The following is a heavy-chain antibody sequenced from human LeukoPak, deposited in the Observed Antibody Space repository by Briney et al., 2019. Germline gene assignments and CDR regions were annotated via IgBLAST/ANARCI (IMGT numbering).Heavy chain of an antibody. J-gene: IGHJ1*01. D-gene: IGHD6-13*01. V-gene: IGHV3-21*01. CDR1: GFTFSSYS. CDR3: ASGSSSWYGYFQH. Sequence: GGSLRLSCAASGFTFSSYSMNWVRQAPGKGVEWVSSISSSSSYIYYADSVKGRFTISRDNAKNSLYLQMNSLRAEDTAVYYCASGSSSWYGYFQHWGQGTLVTVSS. CDR2: ISSSSSYI.